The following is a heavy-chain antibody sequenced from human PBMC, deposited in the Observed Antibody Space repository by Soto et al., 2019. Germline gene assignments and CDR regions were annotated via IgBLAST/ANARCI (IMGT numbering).Heavy chain of an antibody. V-gene: IGHV3-9*01. Sequence: EVQLVESGGGLVQPGRSLRLSCAAIGFTFEDHAMHWIRQVPGKGLEWVAGINWNSGITGYADSVKGRFTISRDNANNSLHLKMNSLEREDTALYFCGKGRGGLTVVSNWFVPCGQGTLVTFPS. CDR3: GKGRGGLTVVSNWFVP. CDR1: GFTFEDHA. J-gene: IGHJ5*02. D-gene: IGHD4-4*01. CDR2: INWNSGIT.